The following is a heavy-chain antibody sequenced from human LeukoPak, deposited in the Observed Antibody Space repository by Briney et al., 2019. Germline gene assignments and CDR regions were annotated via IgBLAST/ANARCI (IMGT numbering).Heavy chain of an antibody. J-gene: IGHJ3*02. D-gene: IGHD6-6*01. Sequence: GESLKISCKASGYSFSSYWIGWVRQIPGKGLEWMGVIYPDDSDTRYSPSFQGQVTISADKSISTACLQWSSLKASDTAIYFCARRKLAASAPFFAFDIWGQGTMVTVSS. CDR3: ARRKLAASAPFFAFDI. V-gene: IGHV5-51*01. CDR1: GYSFSSYW. CDR2: IYPDDSDT.